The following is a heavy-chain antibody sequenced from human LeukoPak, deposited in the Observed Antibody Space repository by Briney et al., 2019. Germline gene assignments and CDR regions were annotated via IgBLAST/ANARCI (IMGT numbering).Heavy chain of an antibody. CDR3: ARGGEGYNDDSFEV. CDR1: GDSMRSYY. CDR2: IYNSATT. V-gene: IGHV4-59*13. D-gene: IGHD5-24*01. Sequence: PSETLSLTCTVSGDSMRSYYCAWIRQSPGKGLEWIGHIYNSATTDYNPSFKSRVTISLDTSKKQFSLKMTSVTALDSAVYYCARGGEGYNDDSFEVWGLGTAVTVSS. J-gene: IGHJ3*01.